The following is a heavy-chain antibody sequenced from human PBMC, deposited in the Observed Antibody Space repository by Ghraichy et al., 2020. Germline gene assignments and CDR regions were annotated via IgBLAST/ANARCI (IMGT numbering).Heavy chain of an antibody. CDR3: ASRYCSSTSCYLYSYHYMDV. CDR2: IKQDGSEK. CDR1: GFTFSSYW. D-gene: IGHD2-2*01. J-gene: IGHJ6*03. V-gene: IGHV3-7*01. Sequence: GGSLRLSCAAYGFTFSSYWMTWVRQAPGKGLEWVAKIKQDGSEKYYVASVKGRFTISRDNDKNSLYLQMNSLRAEDTAVYYCASRYCSSTSCYLYSYHYMDVWGKGTTVTVSS.